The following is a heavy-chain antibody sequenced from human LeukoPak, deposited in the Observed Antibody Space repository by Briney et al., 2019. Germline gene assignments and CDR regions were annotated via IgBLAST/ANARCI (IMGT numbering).Heavy chain of an antibody. CDR1: GFTFSSYD. V-gene: IGHV3-13*01. CDR3: ARGDLYYDSSGSMDY. CDR2: IGTAGDT. D-gene: IGHD3-22*01. J-gene: IGHJ4*02. Sequence: GGSLRLSCAASGFTFSSYDMHWVRQATGKGLEWVSAIGTAGDTYYPGSVKGRFTISRENAKNSLYLQMNSLRAGDTAAYYCARGDLYYDSSGSMDYWGQGTLVTVSS.